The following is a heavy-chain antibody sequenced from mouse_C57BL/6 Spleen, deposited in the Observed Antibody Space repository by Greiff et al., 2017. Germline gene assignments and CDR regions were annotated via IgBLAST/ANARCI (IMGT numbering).Heavy chain of an antibody. CDR3: ARSLLHAMDY. Sequence: QVHVKQSGTELVKPGASVKLSCKASGYTFTSYWMHWVKQRPGQGLEWIGNINPSNGGTNYNEKFKSKATLSVDKSSSTAYMPLSSLTSEDSAVYYCARSLLHAMDYWGQGTSVTVSS. D-gene: IGHD1-2*01. CDR2: INPSNGGT. J-gene: IGHJ4*01. CDR1: GYTFTSYW. V-gene: IGHV1-53*01.